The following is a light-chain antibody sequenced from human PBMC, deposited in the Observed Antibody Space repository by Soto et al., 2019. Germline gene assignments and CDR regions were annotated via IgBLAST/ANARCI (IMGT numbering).Light chain of an antibody. CDR2: EVS. J-gene: IGLJ2*01. V-gene: IGLV2-14*01. Sequence: QSALTQPASVSGSPGQSITISCTGTSSDVGGYKYVSWYQQHPDKAPKLIIFEVSNRPSGVPDRFSGSKSGTSASLAISGLQAEDEADYYCATWDESLNGPVFGGGTKLTVL. CDR3: ATWDESLNGPV. CDR1: SSDVGGYKY.